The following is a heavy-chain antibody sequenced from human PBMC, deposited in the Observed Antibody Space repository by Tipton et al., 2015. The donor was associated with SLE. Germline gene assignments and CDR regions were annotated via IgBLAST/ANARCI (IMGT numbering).Heavy chain of an antibody. J-gene: IGHJ6*03. CDR1: GHSISSGYY. V-gene: IGHV4-38-2*02. CDR3: VRGGNYGYPSYMDV. D-gene: IGHD5-18*01. Sequence: TLSLTCNVSGHSISSGYYWGWIRQPAGKGLEWIGHMYNSGSTQYNPSLKSRVSVSIDTSKNQFSLKLTSLTAADTAVYYCVRGGNYGYPSYMDVWGKGTTVTVSS. CDR2: MYNSGST.